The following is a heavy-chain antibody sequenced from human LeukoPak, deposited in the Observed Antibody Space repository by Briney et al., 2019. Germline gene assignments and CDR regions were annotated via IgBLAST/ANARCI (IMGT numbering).Heavy chain of an antibody. J-gene: IGHJ4*02. CDR3: ARAVLSPYSSGWGGYYFDY. D-gene: IGHD6-19*01. V-gene: IGHV3-53*01. CDR2: IYSGGST. CDR1: ALTVSSNY. Sequence: PGRSLRLSCAASALTVSSNYMSWDRQAQGKGMEWDSAIYSGGSTSYADSVKGRFTISRDNSKSTLYLQMNSLRAEDTAVYYCARAVLSPYSSGWGGYYFDYWGQGTLVTVSS.